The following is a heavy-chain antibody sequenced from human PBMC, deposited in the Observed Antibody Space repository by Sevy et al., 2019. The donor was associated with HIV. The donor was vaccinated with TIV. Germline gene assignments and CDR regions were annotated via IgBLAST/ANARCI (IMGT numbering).Heavy chain of an antibody. CDR2: ISSSSDYI. J-gene: IGHJ4*02. CDR3: ASETGNGEFGFYFDY. CDR1: GFTFSSYT. Sequence: GGSLRLSCAASGFTFSSYTINWVRQAPGKGLEWVASISSSSDYIYYADAVKGRFTISRDNAKNSRYLQMNSLRAEDTAVYYCASETGNGEFGFYFDYWGQGPLVTVAS. D-gene: IGHD1-1*01. V-gene: IGHV3-21*01.